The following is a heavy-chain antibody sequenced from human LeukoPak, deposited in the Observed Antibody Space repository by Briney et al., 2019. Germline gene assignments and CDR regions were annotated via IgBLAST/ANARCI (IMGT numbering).Heavy chain of an antibody. CDR3: ARYFDRSGFYRDAFDV. J-gene: IGHJ3*01. V-gene: IGHV3-48*02. CDR1: GFTFSTYG. CDR2: ISYSDTAK. D-gene: IGHD3-22*01. Sequence: PGGPLTLSCAASGFTFSTYGMSWVRPAPGKGLEWFSYISYSDTAKYYADYVKGRFTISRDNAENSLHLQMNSLADEDTAFYYCARYFDRSGFYRDAFDVWGQGTMVTVSS.